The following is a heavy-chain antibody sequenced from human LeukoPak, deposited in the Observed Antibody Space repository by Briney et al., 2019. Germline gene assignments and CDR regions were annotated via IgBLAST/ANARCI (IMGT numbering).Heavy chain of an antibody. V-gene: IGHV4-39*07. D-gene: IGHD6-6*01. CDR1: GGSLRSSTYY. Sequence: PSETLSLTCTVSGGSLRSSTYYWGWIRQPPGKGLEWIGSIFYSGRTYYNPSLKSRVTMSVDTSKNQFSLRLSSVNAADTAVYYCARDILATSVAAPYYWGQGTLVTVSS. J-gene: IGHJ4*02. CDR2: IFYSGRT. CDR3: ARDILATSVAAPYY.